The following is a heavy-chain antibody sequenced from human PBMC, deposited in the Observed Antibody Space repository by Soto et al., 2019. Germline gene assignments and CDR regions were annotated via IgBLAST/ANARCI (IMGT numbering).Heavy chain of an antibody. CDR2: IKCSGGET. D-gene: IGHD3-22*01. V-gene: IGHV1-46*01. J-gene: IGHJ4*02. Sequence: ASVKVSCKTSGYTFTNYYMHWVRQAPGQGLEWMGIIKCSGGETTYTQRFKGRLTMATDTSTGTAYMELRSLRSDDTAVYYCARDFYQSSGYCDYWGQGTLVTVSS. CDR1: GYTFTNYY. CDR3: ARDFYQSSGYCDY.